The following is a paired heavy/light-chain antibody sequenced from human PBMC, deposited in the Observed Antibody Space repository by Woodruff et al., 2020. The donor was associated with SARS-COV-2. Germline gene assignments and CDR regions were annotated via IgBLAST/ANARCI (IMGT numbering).Heavy chain of an antibody. J-gene: IGHJ4*02. Sequence: QVTLKESGPALVKPTQTLTLTCTFSGFSLSTSGMRVNWIRQPPGKALEWLARIDWDDDKFYSTSLKTRLSISKDTSKNQVVLTMTNMDPVDTATYYCARSHARGYCSSTSCLDFEYWGQGTLVTVSS. CDR2: IDWDDDK. D-gene: IGHD2-2*01. V-gene: IGHV2-70*04. CDR3: ARSHARGYCSSTSCLDFEY. CDR1: GFSLSTSGMR.
Light chain of an antibody. CDR2: STN. Sequence: QTVVTQEPSFSVSPGGTVTLTCGLSSGSVSTSYYPSWYQQTPGQAPRTLIYSTNTRSSGVPDRFSGSLLGNKAALTITGAQADDESDYYCVLYMGSGIYVFGTGTKVTVL. V-gene: IGLV8-61*01. CDR1: SGSVSTSYY. J-gene: IGLJ1*01. CDR3: VLYMGSGIYV.